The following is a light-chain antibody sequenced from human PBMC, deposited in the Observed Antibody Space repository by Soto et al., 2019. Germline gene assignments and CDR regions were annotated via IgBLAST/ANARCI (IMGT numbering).Light chain of an antibody. V-gene: IGKV1-5*03. J-gene: IGKJ1*01. Sequence: DIKMTQSPSTLSASVGDRVTITCRASQSISSWLAWYQQKPGKAPKLLIYKASTLKSGVPSRFSGSGSRTEFTRTISSLQPDDFATYYCLQDYNYPRTFGQGTNVEIK. CDR3: LQDYNYPRT. CDR2: KAS. CDR1: QSISSW.